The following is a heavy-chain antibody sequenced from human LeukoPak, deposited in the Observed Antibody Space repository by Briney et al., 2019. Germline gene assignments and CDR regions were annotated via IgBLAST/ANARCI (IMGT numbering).Heavy chain of an antibody. V-gene: IGHV1-24*01. CDR1: GCTLTELS. CDR2: FDPEDGET. Sequence: ASVKVSCKVSGCTLTELSMHWVRQAPGKGLEWMGGFDPEDGETIYAQKFQGRVTMTEDTSTDTAYMELSSLRSEDTAVYYCATVSLTGGRTLYYYGMDVWGQGTTVTVSS. D-gene: IGHD7-27*01. J-gene: IGHJ6*02. CDR3: ATVSLTGGRTLYYYGMDV.